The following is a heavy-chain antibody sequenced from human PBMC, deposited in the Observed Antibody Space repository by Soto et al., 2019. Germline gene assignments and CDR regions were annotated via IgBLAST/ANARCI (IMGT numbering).Heavy chain of an antibody. D-gene: IGHD4-4*01. CDR2: IKPDESEK. J-gene: IGHJ5*02. CDR3: VRGGSNYAS. CDR1: GFTFSDSW. V-gene: IGHV3-7*01. Sequence: EVQLVESGGGLVQPGGSQRLSCKASGFTFSDSWMTWVRQAPGKGLEWVARIKPDESEKKYADSVKGRFSISRDNAKNSMYLQMDSLIGEDTAVYYCVRGGSNYASWGQGTLVTVSS.